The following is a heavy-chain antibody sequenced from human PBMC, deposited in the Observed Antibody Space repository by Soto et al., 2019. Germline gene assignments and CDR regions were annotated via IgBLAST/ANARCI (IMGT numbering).Heavy chain of an antibody. Sequence: SVKVSCKASGGTFSSYAISWVRQAPGQGLEWMGGIIPIFGTANYAQKFQGRVTITADESTSTAYMELSSLRSEDTAVYYCARGIAVVAARTYYFDYWGQGTLVTVSS. V-gene: IGHV1-69*13. CDR3: ARGIAVVAARTYYFDY. CDR1: GGTFSSYA. J-gene: IGHJ4*02. CDR2: IIPIFGTA. D-gene: IGHD2-15*01.